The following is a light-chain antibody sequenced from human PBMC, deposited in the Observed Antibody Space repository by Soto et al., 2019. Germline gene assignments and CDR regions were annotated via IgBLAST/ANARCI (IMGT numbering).Light chain of an antibody. CDR1: RSDVGGYNF. J-gene: IGLJ2*01. CDR2: EVS. V-gene: IGLV2-8*01. Sequence: QSALTQPPSASGSPGQSVAISCTGTRSDVGGYNFVSWYQQHPGKAPKVLMYEVSKRASGVPDRFSGSKSGNTASLTVTGLQAEDEADYYCSSYAGSNNVLFGGGTKLTVL. CDR3: SSYAGSNNVL.